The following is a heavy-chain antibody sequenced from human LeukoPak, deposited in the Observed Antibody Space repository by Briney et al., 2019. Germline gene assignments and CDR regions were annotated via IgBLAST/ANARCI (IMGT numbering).Heavy chain of an antibody. J-gene: IGHJ6*03. D-gene: IGHD3-3*01. V-gene: IGHV1-58*02. Sequence: TSVKVSCKASGFTFTSSAMQWVRQARGQRLEWIGWVVVGSGNTNYAQKFQERVTITRDMATSTAYMELISLRSEDTAVYYCAADFWSGYHGGGYYYYYMDVWGKGTTVTVSS. CDR2: VVVGSGNT. CDR1: GFTFTSSA. CDR3: AADFWSGYHGGGYYYYYMDV.